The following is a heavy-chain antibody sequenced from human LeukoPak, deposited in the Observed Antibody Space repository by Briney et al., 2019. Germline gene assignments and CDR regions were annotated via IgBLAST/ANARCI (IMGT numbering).Heavy chain of an antibody. V-gene: IGHV4-59*02. J-gene: IGHJ5*02. CDR1: AGSVSAYY. CDR3: ARGLDPPRGNWFDP. Sequence: SETLSLTCTVSAGSVSAYYWSWIRQRPGRGFESIGYIFYNGHTKYNPSLSSRVTISINTSKNQFSLKLSSVTAADTAFYFCARGLDPPRGNWFDPWGQEILVTVPS. D-gene: IGHD1-1*01. CDR2: IFYNGHT.